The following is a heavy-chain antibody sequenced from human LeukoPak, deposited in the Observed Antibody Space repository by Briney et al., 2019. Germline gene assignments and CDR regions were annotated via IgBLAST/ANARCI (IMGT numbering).Heavy chain of an antibody. CDR1: GFNVSTNY. D-gene: IGHD3-22*01. V-gene: IGHV3-53*01. CDR2: IYSGGFT. CDR3: ARGGSSGYYFGY. J-gene: IGHJ4*02. Sequence: PGGSLRLSCAASGFNVSTNYMTWVRRAPGKGLEWVAAIYSGGFTYYVDSVKGRFTISRDNSKNTLYLQMSSLRAEDTAVYYCARGGSSGYYFGYWGQGILVTVSS.